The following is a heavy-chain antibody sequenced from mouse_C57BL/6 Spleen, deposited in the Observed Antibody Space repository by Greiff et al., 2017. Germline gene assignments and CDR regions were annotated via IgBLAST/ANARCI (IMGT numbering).Heavy chain of an antibody. CDR2: INYDGSST. CDR1: GFTFSDYY. J-gene: IGHJ4*01. V-gene: IGHV5-16*01. CDR3: AGVYGCDVDAMAY. Sequence: EVKVVESEGGLVQPGSSMKLSCTASGFTFSDYYMAWVRQVPEKGLEWVANINYDGSSTYYLDSLKSRFIISSDNAKNILYLQMSSLKSEDTSTDYCAGVYGCDVDAMAYWGQGTSVTVSS. D-gene: IGHD2-2*01.